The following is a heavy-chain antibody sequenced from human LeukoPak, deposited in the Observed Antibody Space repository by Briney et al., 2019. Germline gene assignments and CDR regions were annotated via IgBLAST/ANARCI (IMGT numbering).Heavy chain of an antibody. CDR3: AVTYYDFWSGYYTKWFDP. D-gene: IGHD3-3*01. CDR1: GGTFSSYA. Sequence: SVKVSCKASGGTFSSYAISWVRQAPGQGLEWMGRIIPILGIANYAQKFQGRVTITTDKSTSTAYMELSSLRSEDTAVYYCAVTYYDFWSGYYTKWFDPWGQGTLVTVSS. J-gene: IGHJ5*02. CDR2: IIPILGIA. V-gene: IGHV1-69*04.